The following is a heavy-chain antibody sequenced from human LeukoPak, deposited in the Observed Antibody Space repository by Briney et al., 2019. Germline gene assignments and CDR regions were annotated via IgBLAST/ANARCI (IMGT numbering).Heavy chain of an antibody. V-gene: IGHV3-30-3*01. Sequence: GGSLRLSCAASGFTFSSYAMHWVRQAPGKGLEWVAVISYDGSNKYYADSVKGRFTISRDNSKNTLYLQMNSLRAEDTAVYYCARESHAFDIWGQGTMVTVSS. CDR3: ARESHAFDI. CDR2: ISYDGSNK. CDR1: GFTFSSYA. J-gene: IGHJ3*02.